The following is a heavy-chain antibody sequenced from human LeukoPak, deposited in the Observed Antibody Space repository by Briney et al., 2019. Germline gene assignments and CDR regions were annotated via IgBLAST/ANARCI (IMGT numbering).Heavy chain of an antibody. CDR1: GFTLSSSA. Sequence: GGSLRLSCAASGFTLSSSAMSWVRQAPGKGLEWVSAISSSGFSTYYADSVKGRFTISRDKSKNTLYLQMNSLRAEDTAVYYCAKGFDYDSSGSPIDYWGQGTLVTVSS. D-gene: IGHD3-22*01. V-gene: IGHV3-23*01. J-gene: IGHJ4*02. CDR2: ISSSGFST. CDR3: AKGFDYDSSGSPIDY.